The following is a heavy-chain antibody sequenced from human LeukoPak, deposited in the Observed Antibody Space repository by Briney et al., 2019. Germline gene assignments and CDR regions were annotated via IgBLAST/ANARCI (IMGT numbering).Heavy chain of an antibody. J-gene: IGHJ3*02. CDR3: ASLKIRRIGNAFDI. CDR1: GFTFSSYS. Sequence: GGSLRLSCAASGFTFSSYSMNWVRQAPGKGLEWVSSISSSSAYIYYADSVKGRFTISRDNAKESLFLQMNSLRPEDTALYYCASLKIRRIGNAFDIWGQGTMVTVSS. D-gene: IGHD1-1*01. CDR2: ISSSSAYI. V-gene: IGHV3-21*01.